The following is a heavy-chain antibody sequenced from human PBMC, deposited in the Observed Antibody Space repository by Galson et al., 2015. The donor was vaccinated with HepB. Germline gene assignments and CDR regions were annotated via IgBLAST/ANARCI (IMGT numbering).Heavy chain of an antibody. D-gene: IGHD6-13*01. CDR2: IIPIYGTP. CDR1: GGSFSRYE. CDR3: ATVQVAGSSLDV. Sequence: SVKVSCKASGGSFSRYEITWVRQAPGQGLEWMGGIIPIYGTPNYARKFQDRLKITADDSTNTAYMELTSLRSEDTAVYSCATVQVAGSSLDVWGQGTTIIVSS. V-gene: IGHV1-69*13. J-gene: IGHJ6*02.